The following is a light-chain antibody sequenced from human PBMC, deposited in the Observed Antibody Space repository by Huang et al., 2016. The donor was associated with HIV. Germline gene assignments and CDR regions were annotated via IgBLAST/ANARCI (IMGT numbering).Light chain of an antibody. CDR2: DAS. Sequence: EIVLTQSPATLSLSPGERATLSCRASQSVNNFISWHQHKPGQAPRLLIYDASNRAAGIPARFSGSGSGTDFTLTISSLEPEESAVYYCQQRSNWPHTFGQGTKLEIK. J-gene: IGKJ2*01. V-gene: IGKV3-11*01. CDR3: QQRSNWPHT. CDR1: QSVNNF.